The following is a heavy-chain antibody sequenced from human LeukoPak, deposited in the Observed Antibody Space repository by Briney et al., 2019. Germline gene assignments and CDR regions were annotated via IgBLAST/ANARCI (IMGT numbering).Heavy chain of an antibody. Sequence: SETLSLTCAVYGGSFSGYYWSWIRQPPGKGLEWIREINHSGSTNYNPSLKSRVTISVDTSKNQFSLKLSSVTAADTAVYYCARGQDIVVVPAAIPEKSFDYWGQGTLVTVSS. CDR3: ARGQDIVVVPAAIPEKSFDY. D-gene: IGHD2-2*02. CDR1: GGSFSGYY. V-gene: IGHV4-34*01. CDR2: INHSGST. J-gene: IGHJ4*02.